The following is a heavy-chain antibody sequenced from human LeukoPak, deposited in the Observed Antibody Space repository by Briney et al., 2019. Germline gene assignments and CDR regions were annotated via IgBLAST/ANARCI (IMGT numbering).Heavy chain of an antibody. CDR3: ARQQRIRHCSEGVCTERYYFDY. D-gene: IGHD2-15*01. Sequence: PGGSLRLSCAGTGFAFNMFAIDWVRQAPGKGLEWVSGLSRGGSTTNYADSVKGRFTISRDKSQNSVFLQLNSLRPEDTAVYYCARQQRIRHCSEGVCTERYYFDYWGQGTLVTVSS. CDR1: GFAFNMFA. J-gene: IGHJ4*02. V-gene: IGHV3-23*01. CDR2: LSRGGSTT.